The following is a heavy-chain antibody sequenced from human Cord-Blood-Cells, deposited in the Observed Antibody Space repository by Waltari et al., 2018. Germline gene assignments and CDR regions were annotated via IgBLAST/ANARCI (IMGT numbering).Heavy chain of an antibody. D-gene: IGHD6-6*01. Sequence: QVQLVQSGAEVKKPGSSVKVYCKASGGTFSSYAISWVRQAPGQGLEWMGGIIPILGTANYAQEFQGRVTITADESTSTAYMELSSLRSEDTAVYYCARGGIAARGTDAFDIWGQGTMVTVSS. CDR2: IIPILGTA. CDR1: GGTFSSYA. V-gene: IGHV1-69*01. J-gene: IGHJ3*02. CDR3: ARGGIAARGTDAFDI.